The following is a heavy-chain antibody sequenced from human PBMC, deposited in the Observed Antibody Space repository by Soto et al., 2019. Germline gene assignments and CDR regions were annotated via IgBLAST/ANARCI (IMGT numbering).Heavy chain of an antibody. CDR2: VYYSGST. J-gene: IGHJ4*02. V-gene: IGHV4-59*01. CDR3: AKYRRTDAEGYRLDF. D-gene: IGHD5-12*01. CDR1: GGSISGYY. Sequence: SETLSLTCTLSGGSISGYYWSWIRQPPGKGLEWIGYVYYSGSTKYNPSLESRVTISVDMSNNQFSLMLTSVTAADTAVYYCAKYRRTDAEGYRLDFWGQGTLVTVYS.